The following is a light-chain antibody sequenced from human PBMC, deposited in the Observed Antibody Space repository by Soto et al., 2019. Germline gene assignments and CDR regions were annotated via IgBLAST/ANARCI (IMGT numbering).Light chain of an antibody. CDR3: QQYNGWSRT. Sequence: DIQMTQSPSTLSASVGDRVTITCRASQSISTWLAWHQQKPGKAPKLLIYKASSLGSGVPSRLSGSGSGTGFTVTISSVRPYNFAAYYCQQYNGWSRTFGQGTKVEIK. V-gene: IGKV1-5*03. CDR2: KAS. J-gene: IGKJ1*01. CDR1: QSISTW.